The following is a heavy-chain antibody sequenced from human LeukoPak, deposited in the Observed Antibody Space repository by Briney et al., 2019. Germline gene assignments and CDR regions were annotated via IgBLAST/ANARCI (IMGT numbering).Heavy chain of an antibody. D-gene: IGHD2/OR15-2a*01. Sequence: GGSLRLSCAASGFTFSSYSMNWVRQAPGKGLEWVSYISSSSSTIYYADSVKGRCTISRDNAKNSLYLQMNSLRAEDTAVYYCARDPFSSPLGYWGQGPLVPVSS. V-gene: IGHV3-48*01. CDR2: ISSSSSTI. J-gene: IGHJ4*02. CDR1: GFTFSSYS. CDR3: ARDPFSSPLGY.